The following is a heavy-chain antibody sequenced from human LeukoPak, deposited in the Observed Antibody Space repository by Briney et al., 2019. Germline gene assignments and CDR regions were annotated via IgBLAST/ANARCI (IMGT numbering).Heavy chain of an antibody. CDR3: ARVLTAYYFDY. V-gene: IGHV4-59*01. J-gene: IGHJ4*02. Sequence: SETLSLTCAVYGGSFSGYYWSWIRQPPGKGLEWIGYIDYSGSTNYNPSLKSRVTISVDTSKNQFSLNLSSVTAADTAVYYCARVLTAYYFDYWGQGTLVTVSS. CDR2: IDYSGST. CDR1: GGSFSGYY.